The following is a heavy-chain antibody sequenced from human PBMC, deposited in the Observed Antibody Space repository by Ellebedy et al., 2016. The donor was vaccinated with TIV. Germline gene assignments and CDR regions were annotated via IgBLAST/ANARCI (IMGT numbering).Heavy chain of an antibody. V-gene: IGHV3-23*01. CDR3: ANSGWVVVARGRGQN. CDR1: GFTFSSYA. D-gene: IGHD3-22*01. CDR2: ISGSGGST. Sequence: GGSLRLSXAASGFTFSSYAMSWVRQAPGKGLEWVSAISGSGGSTYYADSVKGRFTISRDNSKNTLYLQMNSLRAEDTAVYYCANSGWVVVARGRGQNWGQGTLVTVSS. J-gene: IGHJ4*02.